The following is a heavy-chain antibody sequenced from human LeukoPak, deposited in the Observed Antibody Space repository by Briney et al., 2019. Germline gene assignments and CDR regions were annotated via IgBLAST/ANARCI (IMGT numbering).Heavy chain of an antibody. CDR3: ARRNYYDSSGYYYSRPDYFDY. V-gene: IGHV5-51*01. CDR2: IYPGDSDT. Sequence: GESLKISCKGSGYSFTSYWIGWVRQMPGKGLECMGIIYPGDSDTRYSPSFQGQVTISADKSISTAYLQWSSLKASDTAMYYCARRNYYDSSGYYYSRPDYFDYWGQGTLVTVSS. J-gene: IGHJ4*02. CDR1: GYSFTSYW. D-gene: IGHD3-22*01.